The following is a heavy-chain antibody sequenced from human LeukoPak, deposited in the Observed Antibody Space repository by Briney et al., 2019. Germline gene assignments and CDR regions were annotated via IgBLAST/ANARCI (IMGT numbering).Heavy chain of an antibody. CDR1: GYTFTGYY. CDR3: ARLPRSYCSSTSCYADY. CDR2: INPNSGGT. V-gene: IGHV1-2*02. D-gene: IGHD2-2*01. J-gene: IGHJ4*02. Sequence: ASVKVSCKASGYTFTGYYMHWVRQAPGQGLEWMGWINPNSGGTNYAQKFQGRVTMTRDTSVSTAYMELSRLRSDDTAVYYCARLPRSYCSSTSCYADYWGQGTLVTVSS.